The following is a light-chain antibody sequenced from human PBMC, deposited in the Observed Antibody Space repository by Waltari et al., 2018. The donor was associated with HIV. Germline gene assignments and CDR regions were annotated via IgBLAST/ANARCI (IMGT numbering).Light chain of an antibody. V-gene: IGLV3-1*01. CDR3: QAWDANHVI. CDR1: KLADKF. Sequence: ELTQPPSVSVPSGQTASIPCSGEKLADKFPCWYQKKPGQPPILLVYQGSRRPSGIPVRFSASKSANTATLTIRGAQPLDEAEYFCQAWDANHVIFGGGTTLTVL. CDR2: QGS. J-gene: IGLJ2*01.